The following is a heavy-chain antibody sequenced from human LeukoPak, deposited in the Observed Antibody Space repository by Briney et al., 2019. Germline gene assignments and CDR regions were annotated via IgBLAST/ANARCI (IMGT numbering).Heavy chain of an antibody. CDR1: GFTFSSYA. J-gene: IGHJ1*01. V-gene: IGHV3-23*01. Sequence: GGSLRLSCAASGFTFSSYAMSWVRQAPGKGLEWVSAISGSGGSTYYADSVKGRFTISRDNSKNTLYLQMNSLRAEDTAVYYCAKDPENEAPFINPEYFQHWGQGTLVTVSS. CDR2: ISGSGGST. CDR3: AKDPENEAPFINPEYFQH. D-gene: IGHD1-1*01.